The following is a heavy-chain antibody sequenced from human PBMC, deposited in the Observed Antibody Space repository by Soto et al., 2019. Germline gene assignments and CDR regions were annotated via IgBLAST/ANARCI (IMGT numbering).Heavy chain of an antibody. CDR3: ARDSIVATSLSLDY. CDR1: GGTFSSYT. CDR2: IIPILGIA. Sequence: QVQLVQSGAEVKKPGSSVKVSCKASGGTFSSYTISWVRQAPGQGLEWMGRIIPILGIANYAQKFQGRVTITADKSTSTVYMELSSLRSEDTAVYYCARDSIVATSLSLDYWGQGTLVTVSS. D-gene: IGHD5-12*01. J-gene: IGHJ4*02. V-gene: IGHV1-69*08.